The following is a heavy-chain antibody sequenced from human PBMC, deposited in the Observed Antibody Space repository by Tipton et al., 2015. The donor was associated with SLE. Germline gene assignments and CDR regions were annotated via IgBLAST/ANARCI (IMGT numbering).Heavy chain of an antibody. V-gene: IGHV4-59*11. D-gene: IGHD4-17*01. Sequence: LACTVSGGSISSHYWSWIRQPPGKGLEWIGYIYYSGSTNYNPSLKSRVTISVDTSKNQFSLKLSSVTAADTAVYYCARVDYGDEDYYYYGMDVWGQGTTVTVSS. CDR3: ARVDYGDEDYYYYGMDV. CDR1: GGSISSHY. J-gene: IGHJ6*02. CDR2: IYYSGST.